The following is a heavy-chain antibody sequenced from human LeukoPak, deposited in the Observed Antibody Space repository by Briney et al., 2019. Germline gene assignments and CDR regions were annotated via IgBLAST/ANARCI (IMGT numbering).Heavy chain of an antibody. V-gene: IGHV4-4*07. D-gene: IGHD3-10*01. CDR2: IYTSGST. Sequence: SETLSLTCTVSGGSISSYYWSWIRQPAGKGLEWIGRIYTSGSTNYNPSLKSRVTMSVDTSKNQFSLKLSSVTAADTAVYYCANLRRPLWFGEFYFDYWGQGTLVTVSS. CDR3: ANLRRPLWFGEFYFDY. CDR1: GGSISSYY. J-gene: IGHJ4*02.